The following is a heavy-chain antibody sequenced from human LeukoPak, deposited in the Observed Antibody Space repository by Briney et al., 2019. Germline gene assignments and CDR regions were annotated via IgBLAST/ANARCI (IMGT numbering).Heavy chain of an antibody. CDR3: ARAVVPANYYYYYMDV. J-gene: IGHJ6*03. CDR1: GGSISSYY. V-gene: IGHV4-59*01. Sequence: SETLSLTCTVSGGSISSYYWSWIRQPPGKGLEWIGYIYYSGSTNYNPSLKSRVTISVDTSKNQFTLKLSSVTAADTAVYYCARAVVPANYYYYYMDVWGKGTTVTVSS. D-gene: IGHD2-2*01. CDR2: IYYSGST.